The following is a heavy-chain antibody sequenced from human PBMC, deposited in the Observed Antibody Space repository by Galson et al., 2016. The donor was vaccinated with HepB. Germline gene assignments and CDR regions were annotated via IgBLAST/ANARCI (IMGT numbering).Heavy chain of an antibody. CDR2: ISAYNGNT. CDR3: ARAGNGGVTSLMDV. Sequence: SVKVSCKASGYTFTSYGITWVRQAPGKGLEWMGWISAYNGNTNYAQKLQGRVTMTTDTSTSTAYMELRSLRSDDTAVYFCARAGNGGVTSLMDVWGQGTTVTVSS. D-gene: IGHD2-8*02. J-gene: IGHJ6*02. V-gene: IGHV1-18*04. CDR1: GYTFTSYG.